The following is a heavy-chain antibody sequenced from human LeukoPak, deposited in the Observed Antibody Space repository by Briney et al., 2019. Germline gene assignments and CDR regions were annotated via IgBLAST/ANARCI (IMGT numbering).Heavy chain of an antibody. D-gene: IGHD4-17*01. Sequence: PGGSLRLSCAASGFTFDDYAMHWVRQAPGKGLEWVSGISWNSGGIGYADSVKGRFTISRDNAKNSLYLQMNSLRAEDTALYYCAKDGAHDYGAEYGMDVWGQGTTVTVSS. CDR3: AKDGAHDYGAEYGMDV. V-gene: IGHV3-9*01. CDR1: GFTFDDYA. CDR2: ISWNSGGI. J-gene: IGHJ6*02.